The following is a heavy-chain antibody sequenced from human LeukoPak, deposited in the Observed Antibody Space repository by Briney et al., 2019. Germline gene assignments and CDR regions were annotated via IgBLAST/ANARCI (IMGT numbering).Heavy chain of an antibody. V-gene: IGHV1-8*03. CDR3: ARGQQLLFGFDP. Sequence: ASVKVSCKASGYTFTSYDINWVRQATGQGLEWMGWMNPNSGNTGYAQKFQGRVTITRNTSISTAYMELSSLRSEDTAVYYCARGQQLLFGFDPWGQGTLVTVSS. J-gene: IGHJ5*02. D-gene: IGHD6-13*01. CDR2: MNPNSGNT. CDR1: GYTFTSYD.